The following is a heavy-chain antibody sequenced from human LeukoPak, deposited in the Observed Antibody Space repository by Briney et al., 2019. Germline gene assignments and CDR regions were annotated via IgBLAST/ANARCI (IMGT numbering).Heavy chain of an antibody. V-gene: IGHV4-59*12. CDR3: ARGFWSGYVDY. J-gene: IGHJ4*02. CDR1: GGSISSYY. Sequence: SETLSLTCTVSGGSISSYYWSWIRQPPGKGLEWIGYIYYRGSTNYNPSLKSRVTMSVDTSKSQFSLELSSVTAADTAVYYCARGFWSGYVDYWGQGTLVTVSS. D-gene: IGHD3-3*01. CDR2: IYYRGST.